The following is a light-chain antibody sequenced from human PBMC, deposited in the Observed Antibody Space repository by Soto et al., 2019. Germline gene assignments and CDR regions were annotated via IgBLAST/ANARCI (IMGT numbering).Light chain of an antibody. CDR3: MQATPVQEYT. Sequence: DVVMAQSPLSLSVSLGQPASISCRSSQNIEYSDGNTYLNWFQQRPGQSPRRVIYKVSNRDSGVPDRFSGSGSGTDFTLKISRAEAEDVGIYYCMQATPVQEYTFGQGTKLEIK. CDR2: KVS. V-gene: IGKV2-30*01. J-gene: IGKJ2*01. CDR1: QNIEYSDGNTY.